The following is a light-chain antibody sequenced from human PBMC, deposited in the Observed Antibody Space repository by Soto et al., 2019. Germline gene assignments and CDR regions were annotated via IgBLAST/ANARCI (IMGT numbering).Light chain of an antibody. Sequence: DIQMTQSPSSLSASVGDRVTITCRASQYIGNALGWYQQKPGKAPKRLIFVASNLESVVPSRFSGSGSGTEFTLTISSLQPEDFATYYCLQHNSYPWTFGQGTKVEIK. V-gene: IGKV1-17*01. J-gene: IGKJ1*01. CDR1: QYIGNA. CDR2: VAS. CDR3: LQHNSYPWT.